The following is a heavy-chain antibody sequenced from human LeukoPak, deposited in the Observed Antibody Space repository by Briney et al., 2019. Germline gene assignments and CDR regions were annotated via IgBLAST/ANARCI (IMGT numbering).Heavy chain of an antibody. V-gene: IGHV3-30-3*01. Sequence: GSLRLSCAASGFTFSSYAMHWVRQAPGKGLEWVAVISYDGSNKYYADSVKGRFTISRDNSKNTLYLQMNSLRAEDTAVYYCAKERERVGATTYFDYWGQGTLVTVSS. CDR2: ISYDGSNK. CDR3: AKERERVGATTYFDY. CDR1: GFTFSSYA. D-gene: IGHD1-26*01. J-gene: IGHJ4*02.